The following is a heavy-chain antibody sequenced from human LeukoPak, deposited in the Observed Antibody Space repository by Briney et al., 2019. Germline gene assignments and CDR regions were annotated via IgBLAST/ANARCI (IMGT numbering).Heavy chain of an antibody. CDR1: GGAFNTNI. D-gene: IGHD2-2*01. Sequence: ASVKVSCKASGGAFNTNIISWVRQVTGQGLEWMGWMNPNSGNTGYAQKFQGRVTITRNTSISTAYMELSSLRSEDTAVYYCARGYCSSTSCYLGQNWFDPWGQGTLVTVSS. CDR2: MNPNSGNT. V-gene: IGHV1-8*03. CDR3: ARGYCSSTSCYLGQNWFDP. J-gene: IGHJ5*02.